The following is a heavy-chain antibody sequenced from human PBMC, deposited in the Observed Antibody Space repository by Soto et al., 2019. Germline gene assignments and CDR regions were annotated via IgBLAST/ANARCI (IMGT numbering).Heavy chain of an antibody. CDR3: AKGQGLRFLEWLPRPLKNYYYYYMDV. CDR1: GFTFSSYA. CDR2: ISGSGGST. D-gene: IGHD3-3*01. V-gene: IGHV3-23*01. J-gene: IGHJ6*03. Sequence: GGSLRLSCAASGFTFSSYAMSWVRQAPGKGLEWVSAISGSGGSTYYADSVKGRFTISRDNSKNTLYLQMNSLRAEDTAVYYCAKGQGLRFLEWLPRPLKNYYYYYMDVWGKGTTVTVSS.